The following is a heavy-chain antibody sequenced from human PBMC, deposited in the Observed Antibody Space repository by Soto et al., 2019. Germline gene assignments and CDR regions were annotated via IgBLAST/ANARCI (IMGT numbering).Heavy chain of an antibody. CDR1: GGSFSGYY. CDR2: INHSGST. CDR3: ARLRGRWLPDY. Sequence: SETLSLTCAVYGGSFSGYYWSWIRQPPGKGLEWIGEINHSGSTNYNPSLKSRVTISVDTSKNHFSLKLSSVTAADTAVYYCARLRGRWLPDYWGQGTLVTVSS. D-gene: IGHD5-12*01. V-gene: IGHV4-34*01. J-gene: IGHJ4*02.